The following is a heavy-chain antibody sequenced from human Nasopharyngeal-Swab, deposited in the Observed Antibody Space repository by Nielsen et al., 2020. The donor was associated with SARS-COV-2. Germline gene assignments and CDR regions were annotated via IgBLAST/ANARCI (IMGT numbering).Heavy chain of an antibody. CDR1: GYSFTSYW. CDR2: IYPGDSDT. Sequence: GESLKISCKGSGYSFTSYWIGWVRQMLGKGLEWMGIIYPGDSDTRYSPSFQGQVTISADKSISTAYLQWSSLKASDTAMYYCARPARTTTYYDSSGYHDGFDYWGQGTLVTVSS. CDR3: ARPARTTTYYDSSGYHDGFDY. J-gene: IGHJ4*02. V-gene: IGHV5-51*01. D-gene: IGHD3-22*01.